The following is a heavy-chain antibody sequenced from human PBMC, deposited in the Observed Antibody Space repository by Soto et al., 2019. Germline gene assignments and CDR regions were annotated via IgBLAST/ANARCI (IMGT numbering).Heavy chain of an antibody. CDR2: IIPIFGTA. CDR1: GGTFSSYA. J-gene: IGHJ6*02. D-gene: IGHD1-20*01. CDR3: ASSDNSWGYYYYGMDV. V-gene: IGHV1-69*06. Sequence: QVQLVQSGAEVKKPGSSVKVSCKDSGGTFSSYAISWVRQAPGQGLEWMGGIIPIFGTANYAQKFQGRVTITADKSTSTAYMELSSLRSEDTAVYYCASSDNSWGYYYYGMDVWGQGTTVTVSS.